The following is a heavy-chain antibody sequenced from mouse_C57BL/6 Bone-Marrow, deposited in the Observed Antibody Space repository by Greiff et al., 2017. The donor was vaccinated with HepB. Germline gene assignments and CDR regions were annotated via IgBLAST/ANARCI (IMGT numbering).Heavy chain of an antibody. J-gene: IGHJ3*01. V-gene: IGHV5-6*02. CDR1: GFTFSSYG. CDR3: ARRGEGFAY. Sequence: EVKLMESGGDLVKPGGSLKLSCAASGFTFSSYGMSWVRQTPDKRLEWVATISSGGSYTYYPDSVKGRFTISRDNAKNTLYLQMSSLKSEDTAMYYCARRGEGFAYWGQGTLVTVSA. CDR2: ISSGGSYT.